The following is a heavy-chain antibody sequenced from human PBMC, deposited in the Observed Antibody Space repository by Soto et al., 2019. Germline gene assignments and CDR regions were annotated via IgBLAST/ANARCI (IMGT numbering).Heavy chain of an antibody. V-gene: IGHV1-69*13. CDR2: IIPIFGTA. D-gene: IGHD3-22*01. Sequence: ASVKVSCKASGGTFSSYAISWVRQAPGQGLEWMGGIIPIFGTANYAQKFQGRVTITADESTSTAYMELSSLRSEDTAVYYCARDDAYYDSSGYYVPLLDYWGQGTLVTVS. J-gene: IGHJ4*02. CDR3: ARDDAYYDSSGYYVPLLDY. CDR1: GGTFSSYA.